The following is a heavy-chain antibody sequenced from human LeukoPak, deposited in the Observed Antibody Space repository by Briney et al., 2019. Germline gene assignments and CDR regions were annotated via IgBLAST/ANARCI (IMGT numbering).Heavy chain of an antibody. CDR1: GFTFSSCW. CDR3: ARLMGERSLFDY. CDR2: IKQDGNEK. J-gene: IGHJ4*02. D-gene: IGHD1-26*01. V-gene: IGHV3-7*02. Sequence: GGSLRLSCAASGFTFSSCWMTWVRQAPGKGLEWVANIKQDGNEKYYVDSVKGRFSISRDNAKSSVYLQMNSLRAEDTAVYYCARLMGERSLFDYWGQGVLVTVSS.